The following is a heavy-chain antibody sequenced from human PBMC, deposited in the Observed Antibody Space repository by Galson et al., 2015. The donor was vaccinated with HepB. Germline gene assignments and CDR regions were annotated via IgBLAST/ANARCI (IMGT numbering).Heavy chain of an antibody. J-gene: IGHJ3*02. Sequence: SLRLSCAASGFTFRSRALHWVRQAPGKGLEWVSLIWSDGNNKYYKDSVKGRFTIPRDNAKNSLYLQMNSLRAEDTAKYYCTRSGTSSRGAFDIWGQGTIVTVSS. D-gene: IGHD1-14*01. CDR1: GFTFRSRA. V-gene: IGHV3-33*08. CDR2: IWSDGNNK. CDR3: TRSGTSSRGAFDI.